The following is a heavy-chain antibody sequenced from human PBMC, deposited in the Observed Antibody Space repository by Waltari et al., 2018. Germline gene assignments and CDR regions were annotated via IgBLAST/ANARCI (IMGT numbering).Heavy chain of an antibody. D-gene: IGHD3-16*01. CDR3: AKAEWGSSIYFDS. CDR1: GFKFGVYS. V-gene: IGHV3-30*18. Sequence: QVQLVQSGGGVVQPGTSLRRSCVASGFKFGVYSVHWVRQAPGSGLGWPAAITCERRDNEYSDSVKGRFTSSRDKSKKTLDLQMNNLGVEDTAMYYCAKAEWGSSIYFDSWGQGTLVTVSS. CDR2: ITCERRDN. J-gene: IGHJ4*02.